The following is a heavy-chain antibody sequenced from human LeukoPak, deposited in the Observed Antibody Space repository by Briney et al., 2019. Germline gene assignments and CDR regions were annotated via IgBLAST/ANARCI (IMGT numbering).Heavy chain of an antibody. CDR1: GYTFTSYY. CDR2: INPSGGTT. D-gene: IGHD6-13*01. V-gene: IGHV1-46*01. CDR3: ARDLRAAGTVDY. Sequence: ASVKVSCKASGYTFTSYYMHWVRQAPGQGLEWMGIINPSGGTTSYAQKFQGRVTMTRDTSTSTVYMELSSLRSEDTAVYYCARDLRAAGTVDYWGQGTLVTVSS. J-gene: IGHJ4*02.